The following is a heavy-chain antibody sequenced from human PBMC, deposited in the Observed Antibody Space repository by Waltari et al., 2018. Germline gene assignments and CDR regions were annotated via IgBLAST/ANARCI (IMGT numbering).Heavy chain of an antibody. D-gene: IGHD3-10*01. CDR2: ISYDGSNK. Sequence: QVQLVESGGGVVQPGRSLRLSCAASGFTFSSYAMHWVRQAPGKGLEWVAVISYDGSNKYYADSVKGRFTISRDNSKNTLYLQMNSLRAEDTAVYYCHSPGFGSLDYWGQGTLVTVSS. V-gene: IGHV3-30-3*01. J-gene: IGHJ4*02. CDR3: HSPGFGSLDY. CDR1: GFTFSSYA.